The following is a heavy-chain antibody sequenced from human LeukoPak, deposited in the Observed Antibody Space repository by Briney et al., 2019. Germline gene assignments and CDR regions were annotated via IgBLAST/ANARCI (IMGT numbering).Heavy chain of an antibody. V-gene: IGHV3-7*01. CDR2: IKEDGSEK. CDR1: GFTFSSYW. Sequence: GGSLRLSCAASGFTFSSYWMSWVRQAPGKGLEWVANIKEDGSEKFHVGSVRGRFTISRDNAKNSLYLQMNSLRAEDTAVYYCARGGSGWYYWGQGTLVTVSS. J-gene: IGHJ4*02. CDR3: ARGGSGWYY. D-gene: IGHD6-19*01.